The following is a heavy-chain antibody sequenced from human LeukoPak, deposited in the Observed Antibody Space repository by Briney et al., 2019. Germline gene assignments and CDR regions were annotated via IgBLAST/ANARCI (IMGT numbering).Heavy chain of an antibody. V-gene: IGHV1-8*01. CDR2: MNPNSGNT. Sequence: ASVKVSCKASGYTFTSYDINWVRQATGQGLEWMGWMNPNSGNTGYAQKFQGRVTMTRNTSISTAYMELNSLRTEDTAVYYCGRIAINANNGMDVWGQGTMVTVSS. J-gene: IGHJ6*02. D-gene: IGHD1/OR15-1a*01. CDR1: GYTFTSYD. CDR3: GRIAINANNGMDV.